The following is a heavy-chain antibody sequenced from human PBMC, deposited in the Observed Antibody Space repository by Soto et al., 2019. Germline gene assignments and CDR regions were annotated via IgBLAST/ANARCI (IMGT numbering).Heavy chain of an antibody. J-gene: IGHJ5*02. D-gene: IGHD3-3*01. Sequence: SETLSLTCTVSGGSISSGGYYWSWIRQHPGKGLEWIGYIYYSGSTYYNPSLKSRVTISVDTSKNQFSLKLSSVTAADTAVYYCARDLRIFGVVTQTGWFDPSGQGTLVTVSS. CDR1: GGSISSGGYY. CDR3: ARDLRIFGVVTQTGWFDP. V-gene: IGHV4-31*03. CDR2: IYYSGST.